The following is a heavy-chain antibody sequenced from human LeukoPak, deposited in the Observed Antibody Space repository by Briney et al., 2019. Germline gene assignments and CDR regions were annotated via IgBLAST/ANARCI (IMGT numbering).Heavy chain of an antibody. D-gene: IGHD6-19*01. V-gene: IGHV3-30*18. J-gene: IGHJ5*02. CDR2: ISFDGSVK. CDR3: GKESASSGWNWIDA. CDR1: GFTFSSYA. Sequence: GGSLRLSCVGSGFTFSSYAMHWVRQAPGKGLEWVALISFDGSVKYFADSVTGRFTISRDNSMNTLYLQMSSLRLEDTAVYYCGKESASSGWNWIDAWGQGSLVTVSS.